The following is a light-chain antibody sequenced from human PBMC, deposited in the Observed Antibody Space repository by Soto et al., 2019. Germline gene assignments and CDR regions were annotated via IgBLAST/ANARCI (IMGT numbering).Light chain of an antibody. CDR2: GAS. J-gene: IGKJ2*01. V-gene: IGKV1-39*01. Sequence: IQMTQSPSSLSASVGDSVTVTCRASQSINTYLNWYQQKPGKAPTLLIYGASSLQSGVPSRVTGGGSRTDFTLTISSLQPEDFATYYCQQSYRSPYTFGQGTKLEIK. CDR3: QQSYRSPYT. CDR1: QSINTY.